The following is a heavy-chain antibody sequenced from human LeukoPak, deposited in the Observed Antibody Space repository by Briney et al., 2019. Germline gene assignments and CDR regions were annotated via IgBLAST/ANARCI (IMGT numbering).Heavy chain of an antibody. CDR2: ISYDGSNK. CDR1: GFTFSSYA. V-gene: IGHV3-30-3*01. CDR3: ARGINYYDSSGYLFDY. Sequence: PGRSLRLSCAASGFTFSSYAIHWVRQAPGKGLEWVALISYDGSNKHYEDFVKGRFTLSRDNSKNTLYLQMNSLRAEDTAVYYCARGINYYDSSGYLFDYWGQGTLVTVSS. D-gene: IGHD3-22*01. J-gene: IGHJ4*02.